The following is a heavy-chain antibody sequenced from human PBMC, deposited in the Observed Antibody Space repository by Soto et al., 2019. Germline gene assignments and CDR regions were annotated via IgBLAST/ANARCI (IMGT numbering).Heavy chain of an antibody. J-gene: IGHJ6*02. CDR3: ARDNWNGAYYGLDV. V-gene: IGHV3-23*01. CDR2: SSATGAGT. CDR1: GFTFSSYG. D-gene: IGHD1-20*01. Sequence: EVQLLESGGGLVQPGGSLRLSCAASGFTFSSYGMTWVRQAPGKGLEWVSFSSATGAGTYYADSVKGRFTISRDKSKKTLYLQMNSLRAEDTAVYWCARDNWNGAYYGLDVWGQGTTVTVS.